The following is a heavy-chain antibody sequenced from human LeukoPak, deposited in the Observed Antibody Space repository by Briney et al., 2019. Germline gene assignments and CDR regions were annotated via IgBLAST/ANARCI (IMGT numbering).Heavy chain of an antibody. CDR2: IYYSGST. Sequence: PSETLSLTCTVSGGSISSSSYYWGWIRQPPGKGLEWIGSIYYSGSTYYNPSLKSRVTISVDTSKNQFSLKLSSVTAADTAVYYCARGTYYDYVWGSYRHYYFDYWGQGTLVTVSS. CDR1: GGSISSSSYY. J-gene: IGHJ4*02. D-gene: IGHD3-16*02. CDR3: ARGTYYDYVWGSYRHYYFDY. V-gene: IGHV4-39*07.